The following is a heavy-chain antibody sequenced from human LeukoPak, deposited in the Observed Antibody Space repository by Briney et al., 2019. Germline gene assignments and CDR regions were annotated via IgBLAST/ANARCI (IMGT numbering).Heavy chain of an antibody. D-gene: IGHD3-10*01. CDR1: GFTFSDYD. V-gene: IGHV3-11*01. CDR2: ISSSGSTV. CDR3: ARELIMVRGVIGY. J-gene: IGHJ4*02. Sequence: PGGSLRLSCSASGFTFSDYDMSCSRQAPGQGLEWASYISSSGSTVDYADSVKGRFTISRDNAKNSLYMQMNGLRAEDTAVYYCARELIMVRGVIGYWGQGTLVTVSS.